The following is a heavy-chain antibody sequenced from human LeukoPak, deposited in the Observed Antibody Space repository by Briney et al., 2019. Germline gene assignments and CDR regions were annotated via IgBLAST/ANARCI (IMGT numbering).Heavy chain of an antibody. Sequence: GGSLRLSCAASGFTFSSYAMHWVRQAPGKGLEWVAVISYDGSNKYYADSVKGRFTISRDNSKNTLYLQMNSLRAEDTAVYYCAKDLLCDYWGQGTLVTVSS. D-gene: IGHD3-10*01. V-gene: IGHV3-30-3*01. CDR3: AKDLLCDY. CDR1: GFTFSSYA. J-gene: IGHJ4*02. CDR2: ISYDGSNK.